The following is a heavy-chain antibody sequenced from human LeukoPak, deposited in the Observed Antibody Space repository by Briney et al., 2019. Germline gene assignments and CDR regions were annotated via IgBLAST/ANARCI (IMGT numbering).Heavy chain of an antibody. CDR3: AVVASYDAFDI. CDR2: ISYDGSNK. J-gene: IGHJ3*02. Sequence: TGGSLRLSCAAPGFTFSSYGMHWVRQAPGKGLEWVAVISYDGSNKYYADSVKGRFTISRDNSKNTLYLQMNSLRAEDTAVYYSAVVASYDAFDIWGQGTMVTVSS. CDR1: GFTFSSYG. V-gene: IGHV3-30*03. D-gene: IGHD2-15*01.